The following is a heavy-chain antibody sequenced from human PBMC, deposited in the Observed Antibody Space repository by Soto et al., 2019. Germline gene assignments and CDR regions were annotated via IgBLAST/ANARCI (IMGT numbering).Heavy chain of an antibody. J-gene: IGHJ4*02. D-gene: IGHD2-15*01. V-gene: IGHV4-30-4*01. CDR3: ARDGGYATVDC. CDR1: GDSISSGAYY. CDR2: IYHSGAT. Sequence: QVQLQESGPGLVQPSQTLSLTCTVSGDSISSGAYYWSWIRHPPGKGLEWIGYIYHSGATYYNPSLESRVTISVDTSKNQFSLRLSSVTAADTAVYYCARDGGYATVDCWGQGTLVTVSS.